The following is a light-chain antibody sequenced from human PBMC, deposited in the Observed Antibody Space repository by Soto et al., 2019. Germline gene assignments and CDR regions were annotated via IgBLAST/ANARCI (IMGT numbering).Light chain of an antibody. J-gene: IGKJ1*01. CDR1: QSISSN. V-gene: IGKV3-15*01. CDR2: GAS. CDR3: QQYNNWPGWA. Sequence: EIVMTQSPATLSVSPGEGVTLSCRASQSISSNLAWYQQKPGQAPRLLIYGASTRATGIPARFSGSGSGTEFTLTISSLQSEDFEVYYCQQYNNWPGWAFGQGTKVEIK.